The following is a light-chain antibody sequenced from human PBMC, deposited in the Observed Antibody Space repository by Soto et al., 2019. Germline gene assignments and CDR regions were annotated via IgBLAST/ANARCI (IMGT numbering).Light chain of an antibody. CDR3: QQYVRSPK. Sequence: ATLSFRASQSVSSSYLAWYQQKPGQAPRLLIYGASSRATDIPDRFSGSGSGTDFTLTISRLEPEDFAVYSCQQYVRSPKFAQGTIVEIK. J-gene: IGKJ1*01. CDR1: QSVSSSY. CDR2: GAS. V-gene: IGKV3-20*01.